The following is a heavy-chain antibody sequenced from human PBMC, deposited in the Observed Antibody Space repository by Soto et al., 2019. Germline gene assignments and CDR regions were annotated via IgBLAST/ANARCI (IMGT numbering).Heavy chain of an antibody. V-gene: IGHV1-69*13. D-gene: IGHD2-21*02. CDR2: IIPIFGTA. CDR3: ARAEPVVTAIPYFDY. CDR1: GGTFSSYA. J-gene: IGHJ4*02. Sequence: SVKVSCKASGGTFSSYAISWVRQAPGQGLEWMGGIIPIFGTANYAQKFQGRVTITADESTSTAYMELSSLRSEDTAVYYCARAEPVVTAIPYFDYWGQGTLVTAPQ.